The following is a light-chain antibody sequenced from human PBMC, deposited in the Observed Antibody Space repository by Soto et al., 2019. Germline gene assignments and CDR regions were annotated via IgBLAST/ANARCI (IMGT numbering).Light chain of an antibody. J-gene: IGKJ1*01. CDR3: QQYNNWAPWT. Sequence: EIVMTQSPATLSVSPGETTRLSCRASQSINSDVAWYQQKVGQTPRLLIHGASTRATGIAARFSGSGSGTEFTLTISGLQSEDFATYCCQQYNNWAPWTFGQGTKVDIK. CDR1: QSINSD. CDR2: GAS. V-gene: IGKV3D-15*01.